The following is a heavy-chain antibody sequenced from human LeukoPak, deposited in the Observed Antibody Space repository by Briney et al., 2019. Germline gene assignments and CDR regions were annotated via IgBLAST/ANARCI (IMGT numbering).Heavy chain of an antibody. J-gene: IGHJ5*02. Sequence: GGSLRLSCVASGFTFSDSTMNWVRQAPGKGLEWVSFISGGSNYIHYADSVKGRFTISRDNAQNSLYLQMNSLRVEDTAVYYCASEKVGTNWFDPWAQGPLVTVSS. V-gene: IGHV3-21*01. CDR1: GFTFSDST. D-gene: IGHD1-26*01. CDR3: ASEKVGTNWFDP. CDR2: ISGGSNYI.